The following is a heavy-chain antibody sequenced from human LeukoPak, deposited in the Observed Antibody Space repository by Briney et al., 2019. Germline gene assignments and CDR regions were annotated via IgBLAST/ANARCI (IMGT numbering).Heavy chain of an antibody. CDR2: IYYSGST. CDR3: ARLGGGGFLDY. Sequence: SETLSLTCTVSGDSISSGGYCWNWIRQHPGKGLEWIGNIYYSGSTYYNPSLQSRVAISRDTSKNQFSLKLSSLTAADTAVYFCARLGGGGFLDYWGQGILVTVSS. CDR1: GDSISSGGYC. J-gene: IGHJ4*02. V-gene: IGHV4-31*03. D-gene: IGHD2-21*01.